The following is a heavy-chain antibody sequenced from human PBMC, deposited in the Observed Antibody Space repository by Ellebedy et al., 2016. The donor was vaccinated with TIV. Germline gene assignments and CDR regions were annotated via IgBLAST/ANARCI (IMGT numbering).Heavy chain of an antibody. CDR1: GFSFRSYW. CDR2: IYQDGSDQ. Sequence: PGGSLRLSCAASGFSFRSYWMSWVRQAPGKGLEWVANIYQDGSDQYYLDSVKGRFTISRDNANKSRFLQMNSLRVEDTAVYYCARRGSYGDYAVQVNSWFDTWGQGTLVTVSS. J-gene: IGHJ5*02. V-gene: IGHV3-7*01. CDR3: ARRGSYGDYAVQVNSWFDT. D-gene: IGHD4-17*01.